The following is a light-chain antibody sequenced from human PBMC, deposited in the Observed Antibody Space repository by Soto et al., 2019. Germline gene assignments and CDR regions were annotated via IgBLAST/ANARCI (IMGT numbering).Light chain of an antibody. CDR1: QYVGPN. CDR2: GAT. CDR3: QHGRA. J-gene: IGKJ3*01. V-gene: IGKV3-15*01. Sequence: ETMITQSPDTLSVSLGERATLSCRASQYVGPNVDWYQQIPGQAPRLLIYGATTRVTGIAARFSGSGSGTDFTLTISSLQSEDSAVYYCQHGRAFGPGTKVDI.